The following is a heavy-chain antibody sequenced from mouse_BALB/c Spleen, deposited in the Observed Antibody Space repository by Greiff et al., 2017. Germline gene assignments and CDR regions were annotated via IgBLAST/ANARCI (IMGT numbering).Heavy chain of an antibody. D-gene: IGHD2-4*01. CDR2: INPYNGGT. CDR3: ARRDYDYERGAMDY. Sequence: EVKLQESGPELVKPGASMKISCKASGYSFTGYTMNWVKQSHGKNLEWIGLINPYNGGTSYNQKFKGKATLTVDKSSSTAYMELLSLTSEDSAVYYCARRDYDYERGAMDYWGQGTSVTVSS. CDR1: GYSFTGYT. V-gene: IGHV1-18*01. J-gene: IGHJ4*01.